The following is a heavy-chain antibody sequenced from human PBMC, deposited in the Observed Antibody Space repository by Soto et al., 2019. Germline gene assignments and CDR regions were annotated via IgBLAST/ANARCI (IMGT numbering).Heavy chain of an antibody. V-gene: IGHV2-5*01. J-gene: IGHJ6*03. Sequence: QITLKESGPTLVRPTQTLTLTCSFSGFSLSTSGLAVAWIRQPPGKALEFLALIYWYDDKRYTPCLKSRLTVTKDNSKNHLVFTMTNMYPVDPATYYCAHSVCLRAGELSNNYYYYMDVWGKGTTDTVSS. CDR2: IYWYDDK. CDR1: GFSLSTSGLA. CDR3: AHSVCLRAGELSNNYYYYMDV. D-gene: IGHD3-10*01.